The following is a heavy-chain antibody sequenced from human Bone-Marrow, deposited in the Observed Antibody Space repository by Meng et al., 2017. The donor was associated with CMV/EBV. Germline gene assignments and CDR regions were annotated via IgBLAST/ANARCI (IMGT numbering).Heavy chain of an antibody. CDR1: GSISTGSYH. J-gene: IGHJ4*02. Sequence: GSISTGSYHWLRLRQHPAKGLEWIVEIYYTGSSYYNPSLKSRVTISVDTSKNQFSLKLSSVTAADTAVYYCARSQYYYDSSGYCFDYWGQGTLVTVSS. CDR2: IYYTGSS. D-gene: IGHD3-22*01. V-gene: IGHV4-31*02. CDR3: ARSQYYYDSSGYCFDY.